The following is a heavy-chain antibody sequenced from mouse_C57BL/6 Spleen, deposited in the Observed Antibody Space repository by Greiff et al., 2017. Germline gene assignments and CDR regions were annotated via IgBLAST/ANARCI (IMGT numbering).Heavy chain of an antibody. CDR2: ISNGGGST. CDR1: GFTFSDYY. J-gene: IGHJ2*01. V-gene: IGHV5-12*01. CDR3: ARGGYDQGDY. D-gene: IGHD2-2*01. Sequence: DVQLQESGGGLVQPGGSLKLSCAASGFTFSDYYMYWVRQTPEKRLEWVAYISNGGGSTYYPDTVKGRFTISRDNAKNTLYLQMSRLKSEDTAMYYCARGGYDQGDYWGQGTTLTVSS.